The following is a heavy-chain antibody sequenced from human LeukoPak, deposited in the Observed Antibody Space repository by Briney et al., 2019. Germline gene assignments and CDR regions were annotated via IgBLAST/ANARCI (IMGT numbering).Heavy chain of an antibody. CDR1: GFTFNNYA. D-gene: IGHD6-6*01. CDR3: AKGTGYTSSSGSVLDS. V-gene: IGHV3-23*01. Sequence: PGGSLRLSCAASGFTFNNYAMNWVRQAPGKGLEWVSVISGSGGSTHYADSVKGRFTISRDNSKDTLYLQMNSLRAEDTAVYYCAKGTGYTSSSGSVLDSWGQGTLVTVSS. J-gene: IGHJ4*02. CDR2: ISGSGGST.